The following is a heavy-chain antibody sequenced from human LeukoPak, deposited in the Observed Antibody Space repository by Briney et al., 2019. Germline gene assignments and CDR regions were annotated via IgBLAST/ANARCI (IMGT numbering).Heavy chain of an antibody. J-gene: IGHJ6*03. CDR2: IYTSGNT. CDR1: GGSISSYY. CDR3: ARGIKEIAVAGTIRYYYMDV. V-gene: IGHV4-4*07. Sequence: SETLSLTCTVSGGSISSYYWSWIRQPAGKGLEWIGRIYTSGNTNYNPSLKSRVTMSVDTSKNQFSLKLSSVTAADTAVYYCARGIKEIAVAGTIRYYYMDVWGKGTTVTVSS. D-gene: IGHD6-19*01.